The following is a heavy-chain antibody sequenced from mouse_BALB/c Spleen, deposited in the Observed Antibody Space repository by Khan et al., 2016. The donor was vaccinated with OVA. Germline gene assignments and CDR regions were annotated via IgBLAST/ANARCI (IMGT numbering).Heavy chain of an antibody. CDR1: GYTFTTYT. CDR3: VREGAYYRSDGWFAY. V-gene: IGHV1-4*01. CDR2: IIPSNDYT. Sequence: QVQLQQSGAELARPGASVKMSCKASGYTFTTYTIHWVKQRPGQGLEWIGYIIPSNDYTNYNQKFKDRATLTADKSSSTAYMQLSSLTSEDSAVYDWVREGAYYRSDGWFAYWGQGTLVTVSA. J-gene: IGHJ3*01. D-gene: IGHD2-14*01.